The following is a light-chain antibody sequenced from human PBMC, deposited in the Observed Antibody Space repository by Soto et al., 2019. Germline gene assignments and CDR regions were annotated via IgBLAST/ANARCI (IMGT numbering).Light chain of an antibody. V-gene: IGKV3-20*01. CDR1: QSVSSSY. J-gene: IGKJ4*01. Sequence: ESVLTQSPDTLSLSPGERVILSCRASQSVSSSYLAWYQQKPGQAPRLLIYGASSRATGIPDRFSGSGSGTDFTLTISRLDPEDFAVYCCQHYGTSPVTYGGGTKVEIK. CDR2: GAS. CDR3: QHYGTSPVT.